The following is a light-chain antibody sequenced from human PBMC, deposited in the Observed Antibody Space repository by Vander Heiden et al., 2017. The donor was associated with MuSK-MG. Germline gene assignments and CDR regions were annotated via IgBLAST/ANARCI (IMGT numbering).Light chain of an antibody. CDR3: QQYGKLWYT. V-gene: IGKV1-33*01. J-gene: IGKJ2*01. Sequence: DMWMPQSPSSLSASVGDRVTITCQASQEISNYLNWYQQKPGKAPKLLIYDAANVETGGLERCSGSGPWIDFTSNISRLQPEDIAKYYCQQYGKLWYTFGQGTKVEIK. CDR1: QEISNY. CDR2: DAA.